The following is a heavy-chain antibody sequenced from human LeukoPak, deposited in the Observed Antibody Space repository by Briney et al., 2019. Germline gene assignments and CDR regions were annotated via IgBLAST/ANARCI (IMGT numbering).Heavy chain of an antibody. CDR3: ARLVSSWSPDMDV. J-gene: IGHJ6*03. V-gene: IGHV1-18*01. CDR1: GYTFTSYG. D-gene: IGHD6-13*01. CDR2: ISAYNGNT. Sequence: ASVKVSCKASGYTFTSYGISWVRQAPGQGLEWMGWISAYNGNTNYAQKLQGRVTMTTDTSTSTAYMELRSLRSDNTAVYYCARLVSSWSPDMDVWGKGTTVIVSS.